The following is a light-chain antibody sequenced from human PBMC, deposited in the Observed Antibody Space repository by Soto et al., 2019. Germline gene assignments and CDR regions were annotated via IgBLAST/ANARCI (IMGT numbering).Light chain of an antibody. CDR3: QQRHMWPIT. CDR2: DAY. J-gene: IGKJ5*01. V-gene: IGKV3-11*01. CDR1: QSFRGL. Sequence: VVLTQSPVTLSLSPGERATLSCRASQSFRGLLAWYQQKPGQAPRLLIYDAYNRATGIPTRFSGSGSVTDFTLTISSLEPEDSAVYYCQQRHMWPITFGQGTRLAIK.